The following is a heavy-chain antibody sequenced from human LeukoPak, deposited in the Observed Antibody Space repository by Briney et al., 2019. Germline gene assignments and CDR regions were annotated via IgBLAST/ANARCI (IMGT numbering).Heavy chain of an antibody. CDR2: IKHHGSEK. Sequence: GGSLRLSCAASGFTFSDYWMTWVRQAPGKGLEWVANIKHHGSEKNYADSVKGRFTISRDNSKNTLYLQMNTLRAEDTAVYYCAKYYYDSSGNRYCFDYWGQGTLVTVSS. D-gene: IGHD3-22*01. V-gene: IGHV3-7*03. CDR1: GFTFSDYW. CDR3: AKYYYDSSGNRYCFDY. J-gene: IGHJ4*02.